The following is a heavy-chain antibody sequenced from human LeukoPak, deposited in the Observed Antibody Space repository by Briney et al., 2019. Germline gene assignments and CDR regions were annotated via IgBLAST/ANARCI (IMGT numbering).Heavy chain of an antibody. V-gene: IGHV3-30*02. CDR2: IHYDGSHK. J-gene: IGHJ4*02. CDR3: AKGYSGGSSYDYFDC. CDR1: GFTFNTYD. D-gene: IGHD1-26*01. Sequence: GGSLRLSCAASGFTFNTYDMHWVRQAPGKGLEWVAFIHYDGSHKYYADSVKGRFTISRDNSKNTVSLQMNSLRAEDTAIYYCAKGYSGGSSYDYFDCWGQGTLVTVSS.